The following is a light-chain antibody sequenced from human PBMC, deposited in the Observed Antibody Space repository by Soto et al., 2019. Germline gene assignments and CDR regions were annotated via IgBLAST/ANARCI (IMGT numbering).Light chain of an antibody. CDR1: QSVSSN. CDR3: QQYNNWPIT. Sequence: IVMTQSPATLSVSPGERATLSCRASQSVSSNLAWYQQKPGQAPRLLIYGASTRATGIPARFSGSGSGTEFTLTISSLQSEDFAVYYCQQYNNWPITFGQGTRLE. V-gene: IGKV3-15*01. CDR2: GAS. J-gene: IGKJ5*01.